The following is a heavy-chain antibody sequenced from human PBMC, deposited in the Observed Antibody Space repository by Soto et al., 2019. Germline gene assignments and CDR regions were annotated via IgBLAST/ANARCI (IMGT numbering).Heavy chain of an antibody. J-gene: IGHJ4*02. CDR2: INHSGRV. CDR1: GGSFSGHS. D-gene: IGHD3-16*01. Sequence: PSETLSLTCAVYGGSFSGHSWTWIRQSPGKGLEWIGDINHSGRVNYSPSLKSRVTISLDTSKNQFSLTLSAVTAADTAMYYCARGPTANYVPAIDYWGQGTLVTVSS. CDR3: ARGPTANYVPAIDY. V-gene: IGHV4-34*01.